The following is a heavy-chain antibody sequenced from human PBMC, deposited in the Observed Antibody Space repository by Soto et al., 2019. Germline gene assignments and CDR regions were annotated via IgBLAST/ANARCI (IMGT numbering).Heavy chain of an antibody. D-gene: IGHD3-22*01. Sequence: SETLSLTCTVSGGPISSYYWSWIRQPPGKGLEWIGYIYYSGSTNYNPSLKSRVTISVDTSKNQFSLKLSSVTAADTAVYYCARGTSSGYSSHYYYDYGMDVWGQGTTVTVSS. CDR2: IYYSGST. J-gene: IGHJ6*02. CDR3: ARGTSSGYSSHYYYDYGMDV. CDR1: GGPISSYY. V-gene: IGHV4-59*01.